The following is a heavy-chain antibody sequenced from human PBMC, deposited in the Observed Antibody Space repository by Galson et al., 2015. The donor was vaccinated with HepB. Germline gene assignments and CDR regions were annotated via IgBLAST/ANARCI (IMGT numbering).Heavy chain of an antibody. CDR1: GFTFSNAW. D-gene: IGHD2-21*02. V-gene: IGHV3-15*01. J-gene: IGHJ3*02. CDR3: TTEGLAYCGGDCYSHAFDI. Sequence: SLRLSCAASGFTFSNAWMSWVRQAPGKGLEWVGRIKSKTDGGTTDYAAPVKGRFTISRDDSKNTLYLQMNSLKTEDTAVYYCTTEGLAYCGGDCYSHAFDIWGQGTMVTVSS. CDR2: IKSKTDGGTT.